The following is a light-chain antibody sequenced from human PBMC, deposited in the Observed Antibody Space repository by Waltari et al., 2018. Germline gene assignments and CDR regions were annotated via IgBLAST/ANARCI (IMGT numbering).Light chain of an antibody. J-gene: IGLJ2*01. CDR2: EVT. V-gene: IGLV2-8*01. CDR1: SSDVGGYHY. Sequence: QSALTQPPSASGSPGQPVTISCTGTSSDVGGYHYVSWYQPHPGKAPKLIIYEVTKWPSGVPVRFSGSKSGNTASLTVSGLQADDEADYYCNSYAGRNRLGVFGGGTKVTVL. CDR3: NSYAGRNRLGV.